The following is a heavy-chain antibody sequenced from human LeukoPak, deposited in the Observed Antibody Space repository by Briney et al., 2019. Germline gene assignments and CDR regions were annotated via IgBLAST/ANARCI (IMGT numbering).Heavy chain of an antibody. CDR2: VYYTGTT. CDR3: ARGVWSIYSGVSIDS. J-gene: IGHJ4*02. V-gene: IGHV4-59*01. Sequence: SETLSLTCTVSGASISDYYWSWIRHPPGKGLEWIGHVYYTGTTNYSPSLKSRVTISVDTSNNQFSLKLNSMAAGDTAVYYCARGVWSIYSGVSIDSWGQGTLVTVSS. CDR1: GASISDYY. D-gene: IGHD3-3*02.